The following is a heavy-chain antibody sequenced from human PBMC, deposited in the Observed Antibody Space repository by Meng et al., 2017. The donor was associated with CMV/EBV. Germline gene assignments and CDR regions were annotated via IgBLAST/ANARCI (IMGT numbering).Heavy chain of an antibody. J-gene: IGHJ4*02. V-gene: IGHV1-46*01. CDR3: ARDSLYDFWSGYSDY. D-gene: IGHD3-3*01. CDR1: GYTFTSYY. Sequence: ASVKVSCKASGYTFTSYYMHWVRQAPGQGLEWMGIINPSGGSTSYAQKFQGRVTMTRDTSTSTVYMELSSLRSEDTAVYYCARDSLYDFWSGYSDYWGQGTLVTVSS. CDR2: INPSGGST.